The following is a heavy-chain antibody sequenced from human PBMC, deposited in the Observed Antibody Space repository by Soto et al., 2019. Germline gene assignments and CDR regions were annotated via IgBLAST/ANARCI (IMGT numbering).Heavy chain of an antibody. Sequence: PWWSXRLSWSPSVFTCIIYWIIVFRHAPGKGLEWVANIKQDGSEKYYVDSVKGRFTISRDNAKNSLYLKMNSLRAEDTAVYYCASYIEVAGPESEYWGQGTLV. J-gene: IGHJ4*02. CDR1: VFTCIIYW. CDR3: ASYIEVAGPESEY. D-gene: IGHD6-19*01. V-gene: IGHV3-7*01. CDR2: IKQDGSEK.